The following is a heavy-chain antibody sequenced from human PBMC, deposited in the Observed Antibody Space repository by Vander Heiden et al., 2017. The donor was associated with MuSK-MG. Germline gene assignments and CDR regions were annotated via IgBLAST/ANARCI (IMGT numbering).Heavy chain of an antibody. J-gene: IGHJ3*02. Sequence: QVQLQESGPGLVKPSETLPPTCTVSGGSLSTYYWSWIRQPQGKGLEWIGYIYYTGNTKYNPSLSSRVSTSLDTSKNQFSLKLTSVTAADTAVYYCARRIAVAPVYAFDIWGQGTMVTVSS. D-gene: IGHD6-19*01. CDR1: GGSLSTYY. CDR2: IYYTGNT. CDR3: ARRIAVAPVYAFDI. V-gene: IGHV4-59*08.